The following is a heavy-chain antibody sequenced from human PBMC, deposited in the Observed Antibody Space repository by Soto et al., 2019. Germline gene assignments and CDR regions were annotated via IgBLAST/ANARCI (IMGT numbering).Heavy chain of an antibody. V-gene: IGHV4-4*02. CDR3: ATGNVDSMLEY. J-gene: IGHJ4*02. CDR1: DGSISSYDW. CDR2: MYHSGGA. D-gene: IGHD3-3*01. Sequence: QVQLQESGPGLVKPSETLSLTCVVSDGSISSYDWWTWVRQPPGKGLEWIGKMYHSGGADYSPSLKSRVTISADSSKNHFSLRLTGVTAADTAVYYCATGNVDSMLEYWGQGARVAVSS.